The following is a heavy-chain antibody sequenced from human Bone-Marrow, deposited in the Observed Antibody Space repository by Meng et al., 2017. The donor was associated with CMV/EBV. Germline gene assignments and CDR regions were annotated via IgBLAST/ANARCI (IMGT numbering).Heavy chain of an antibody. J-gene: IGHJ6*02. CDR1: GFTFSSYD. CDR2: IGTAGDT. CDR3: AKTLGYCSSTSCYIWDYYYYGMDV. V-gene: IGHV3-13*01. D-gene: IGHD2-2*02. Sequence: GGSLRLSCAASGFTFSSYDMHWVRQATGKGLEWVSAIGTAGDTYYPGSVKGRFTISRENAKNSLYLQMSSLRAGDTAVYYCAKTLGYCSSTSCYIWDYYYYGMDVWGQGTTVTVSS.